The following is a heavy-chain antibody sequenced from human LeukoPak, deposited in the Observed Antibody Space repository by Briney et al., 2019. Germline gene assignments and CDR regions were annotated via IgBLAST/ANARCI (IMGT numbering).Heavy chain of an antibody. CDR2: ITTSNGNT. Sequence: GASVKVSCKASGYTFISYGISWVRQAPGQGLEWMGWITTSNGNTNYAQKFQDKFTMTSDTSTSTAYMELRSLRSDDTAVYYCARDRKPSGGVVVVVPAALGNWFDPWGQGTLVTVSS. J-gene: IGHJ5*02. V-gene: IGHV1-18*01. CDR1: GYTFISYG. D-gene: IGHD2-2*01. CDR3: ARDRKPSGGVVVVVPAALGNWFDP.